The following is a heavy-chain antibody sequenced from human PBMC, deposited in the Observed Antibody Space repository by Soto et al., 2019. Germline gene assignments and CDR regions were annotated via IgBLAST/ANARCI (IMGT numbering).Heavy chain of an antibody. J-gene: IGHJ5*01. CDR3: AKNYRPRSICNLPNWFDS. Sequence: EVQLVESGGGLVQPGGSLRLSCEVSGFTFRNYWMSWVRQAPGKGLEWVATIKQDGSEEYYVDSVKGRLTISRDNAKNSLYLQMNSLRADDTAVYYCAKNYRPRSICNLPNWFDSWGQGTLVTVSS. CDR1: GFTFRNYW. CDR2: IKQDGSEE. V-gene: IGHV3-7*01. D-gene: IGHD1-7*01.